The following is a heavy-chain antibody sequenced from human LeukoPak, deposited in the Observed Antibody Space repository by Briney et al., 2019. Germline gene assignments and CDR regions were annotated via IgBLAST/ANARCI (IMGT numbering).Heavy chain of an antibody. V-gene: IGHV3-74*01. CDR2: ISRDESST. CDR1: GFTFSDYW. D-gene: IGHD1-26*01. Sequence: GGSLRLSCAASGFTFSDYWMHWVRQAPGKGLVWVSRISRDESSTNYADSVKGRFTISRGNAKGTLYFQMNSLRPEDTAVYYCARDLGNLINAYDIWGQGTMVTVSS. CDR3: ARDLGNLINAYDI. J-gene: IGHJ3*02.